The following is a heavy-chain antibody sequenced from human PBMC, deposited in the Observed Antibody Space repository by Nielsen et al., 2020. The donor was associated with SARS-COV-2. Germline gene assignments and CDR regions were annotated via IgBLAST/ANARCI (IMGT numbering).Heavy chain of an antibody. CDR1: GFTLRTYG. CDR2: IYYDGDNK. CDR3: AKDPLDYGGNSDTFDI. J-gene: IGHJ3*02. Sequence: GGSLRLSCAASGFTLRTYGMHWVRQAPGKGLEWVAVIYYDGDNKHYADSVRGRFTISRDNSENTLFLQMNSLRADDTAVYFCAKDPLDYGGNSDTFDIWGRGTMVTVSS. D-gene: IGHD4-23*01. V-gene: IGHV3-33*06.